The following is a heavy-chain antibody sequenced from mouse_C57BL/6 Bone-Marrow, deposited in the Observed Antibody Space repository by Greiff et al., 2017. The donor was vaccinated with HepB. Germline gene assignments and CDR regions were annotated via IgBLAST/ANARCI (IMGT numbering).Heavy chain of an antibody. CDR1: GYTFTSYW. Sequence: QVKLQQPGAELVKPGASVKMSCKASGYTFTSYWITWVKQRPGQGLEWIGDIYPGSGSTNYNEKFKSKATLTVDTSSSTAYMQLSSLTSEDSAVYYCARDTTVVATDYWGQGTTLTVSS. J-gene: IGHJ2*01. D-gene: IGHD1-1*01. CDR3: ARDTTVVATDY. CDR2: IYPGSGST. V-gene: IGHV1-55*01.